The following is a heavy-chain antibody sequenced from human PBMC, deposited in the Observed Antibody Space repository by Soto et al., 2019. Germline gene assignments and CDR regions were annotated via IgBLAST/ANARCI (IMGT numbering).Heavy chain of an antibody. D-gene: IGHD3-22*01. CDR2: ISSSSSYI. V-gene: IGHV3-21*01. J-gene: IGHJ4*02. CDR3: ARDLYYYASSGFNY. CDR1: GLTINTYS. Sequence: EVQLEESGGGLVKPGGSLRLSCVASGLTINTYSMMWVRQAPGKGLEWVSSISSSSSYIYYADSVKGRFTISRGNAKNSLFLRMNSLRAEDTAVYYCARDLYYYASSGFNYWGQGTLVTVSS.